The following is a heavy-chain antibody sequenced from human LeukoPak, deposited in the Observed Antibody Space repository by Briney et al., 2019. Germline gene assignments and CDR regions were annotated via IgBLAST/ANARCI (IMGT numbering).Heavy chain of an antibody. CDR3: ASGIKSILVGAHDAFDI. CDR1: GYTFTDYY. CDR2: INPKSGGT. Sequence: ASVKVSCKASGYTFTDYYIHWVRQAPGQGLEWMGWINPKSGGTNYVQKFQGRVTMTRDTSISTAYMELSRLRSDDTAVYYCASGIKSILVGAHDAFDIWGQGTRVTVSS. D-gene: IGHD1-26*01. J-gene: IGHJ3*02. V-gene: IGHV1-2*02.